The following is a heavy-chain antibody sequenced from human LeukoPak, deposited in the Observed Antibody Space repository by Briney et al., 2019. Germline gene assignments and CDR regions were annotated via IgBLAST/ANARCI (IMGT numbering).Heavy chain of an antibody. CDR1: GFTFSHYA. CDR3: AKDPGKGFDFSNSLQS. CDR2: IWNDGSDK. V-gene: IGHV3-33*06. D-gene: IGHD4-11*01. J-gene: IGHJ1*01. Sequence: GGSLRLSCTASGFTFSHYAMHWVRQAPGKGLEWVAVIWNDGSDKYYGDSVKGRFTISRDNSKKTVYLQLSSLRVEDTAVYYCAKDPGKGFDFSNSLQSWGQGTLVTVSS.